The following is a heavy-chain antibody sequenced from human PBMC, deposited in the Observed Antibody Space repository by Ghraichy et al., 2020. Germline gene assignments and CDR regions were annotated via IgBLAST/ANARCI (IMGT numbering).Heavy chain of an antibody. V-gene: IGHV4-4*02. CDR2: IYPSGST. CDR1: GDSISGTNW. D-gene: IGHD6-6*01. J-gene: IGHJ6*02. CDR3: ARGGSWRLDV. Sequence: SETLSLTCAVSGDSISGTNWWTWVRQAPGKGLEWIGEIYPSGSTNYNPSLKSRVTLLLDKSKNQFSLNLNSVTAADTAVYYCARGGSWRLDVWGQGTTVTVS.